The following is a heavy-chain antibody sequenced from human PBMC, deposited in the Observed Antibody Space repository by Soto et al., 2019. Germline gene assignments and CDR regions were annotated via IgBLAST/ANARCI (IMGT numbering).Heavy chain of an antibody. V-gene: IGHV3-15*01. CDR1: GFTFSNAW. Sequence: NPGWSLRLSCSASGFTFSNAWMSWCRQAPGKGLEWVGRIKSKTDGGTTDYAAPVKGRFTISRDDSKNTLYLQMNSLKTEDTAVYYCTTPRSVAGKKAYYYYYYGMDVWGQGTTVTVSS. CDR3: TTPRSVAGKKAYYYYYYGMDV. D-gene: IGHD6-19*01. CDR2: IKSKTDGGTT. J-gene: IGHJ6*02.